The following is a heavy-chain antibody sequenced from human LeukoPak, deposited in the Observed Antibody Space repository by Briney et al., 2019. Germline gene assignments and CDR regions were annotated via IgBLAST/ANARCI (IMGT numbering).Heavy chain of an antibody. D-gene: IGHD6-19*01. CDR1: GYTFTSNG. V-gene: IGHV1-18*01. Sequence: GASVKVSCKASGYTFTSNGITWVRQVPGQGLEWMGWISTYNGDTKYAQNLQGRVTMTKDTSTSTASMDLRSLRSDDTAVYYCARIGSSGWNTMGAFDLWGQGTMVSVSS. J-gene: IGHJ3*01. CDR2: ISTYNGDT. CDR3: ARIGSSGWNTMGAFDL.